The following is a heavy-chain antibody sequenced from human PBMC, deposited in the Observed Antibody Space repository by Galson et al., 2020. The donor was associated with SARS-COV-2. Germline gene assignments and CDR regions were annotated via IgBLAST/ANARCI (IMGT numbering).Heavy chain of an antibody. V-gene: IGHV4-31*03. CDR2: MYNSGNT. CDR3: ARTGYIYGADAFDV. D-gene: IGHD5-18*01. Sequence: SQTLSLTCSVSGASIGSDDYYWSWIRQHPGKGLEWIGYMYNSGNTYYNPSLKSRVSISGDTSKNQFSLKLRSVTAADTAVYHCARTGYIYGADAFDVWGQGTMVTVSS. J-gene: IGHJ3*01. CDR1: GASIGSDDYY.